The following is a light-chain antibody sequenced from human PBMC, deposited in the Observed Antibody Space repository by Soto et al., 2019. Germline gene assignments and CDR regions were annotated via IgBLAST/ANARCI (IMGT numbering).Light chain of an antibody. J-gene: IGKJ4*01. CDR3: EQYNSYPLT. Sequence: DIQMTQSPSTLSASVGDRVTITCRASQSISSWLAWYQQKPGKAPKLLIYKASSLESGVPSRFSGSGSGTEFILTISSLQPDDFATYYCEQYNSYPLTFGGGTKVEIK. CDR2: KAS. V-gene: IGKV1-5*03. CDR1: QSISSW.